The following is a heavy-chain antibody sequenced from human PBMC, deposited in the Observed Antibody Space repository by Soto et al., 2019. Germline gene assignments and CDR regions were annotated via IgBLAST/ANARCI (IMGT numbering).Heavy chain of an antibody. CDR3: ARHQPTSSGYDIRHYFDY. CDR1: GGSISSSSYY. V-gene: IGHV4-39*01. D-gene: IGHD5-12*01. CDR2: IYYSGST. J-gene: IGHJ4*02. Sequence: SETLYLTCTVSGGSISSSSYYWGWIRQPPGKGLEWIGSIYYSGSTYYNPSPKSRVTISVDTSKNQFSLKLSSVTAADTAVYYCARHQPTSSGYDIRHYFDYWGQGTLVTVSS.